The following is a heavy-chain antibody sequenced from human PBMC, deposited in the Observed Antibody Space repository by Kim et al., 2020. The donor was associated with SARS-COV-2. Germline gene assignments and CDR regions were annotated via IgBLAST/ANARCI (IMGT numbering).Heavy chain of an antibody. CDR3: AREIGSSDY. CDR2: STI. D-gene: IGHD2-15*01. V-gene: IGHV3-48*04. Sequence: STIYYADSVKGRFTTSRDNAKNALYLQMNSLRAEETAVYYCAREIGSSDYWGQGTLVTVSS. J-gene: IGHJ4*02.